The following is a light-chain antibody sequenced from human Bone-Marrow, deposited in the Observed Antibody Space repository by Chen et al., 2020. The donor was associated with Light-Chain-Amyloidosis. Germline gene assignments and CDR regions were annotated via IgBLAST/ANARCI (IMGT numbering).Light chain of an antibody. J-gene: IGKJ2*01. V-gene: IGKV3D-15*01. Sequence: EIVMMQSPATLSVSPGERATLSCRASQSVSSNLAWYQQKPGQAPRLLIYGASTRATGIPARFSGGGSGTEFTLTISSLQSEDFAVYYCQQYNNWQYTFGQGTKLEIK. CDR2: GAS. CDR3: QQYNNWQYT. CDR1: QSVSSN.